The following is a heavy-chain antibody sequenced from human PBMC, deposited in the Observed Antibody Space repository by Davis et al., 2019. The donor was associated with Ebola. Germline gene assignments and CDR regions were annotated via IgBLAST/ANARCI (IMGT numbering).Heavy chain of an antibody. Sequence: AASVKVSCKASGGTFSSYAISWVRQAPGQGLEWMGGIITIFGTANYAQKFQGRVTITADESTSTAYMELSSLRSEDTAVYYCARRVGYCTGGVCYHGWFDPWGQGTLVTVSS. CDR1: GGTFSSYA. V-gene: IGHV1-69*13. J-gene: IGHJ5*02. CDR2: IITIFGTA. CDR3: ARRVGYCTGGVCYHGWFDP. D-gene: IGHD2-8*02.